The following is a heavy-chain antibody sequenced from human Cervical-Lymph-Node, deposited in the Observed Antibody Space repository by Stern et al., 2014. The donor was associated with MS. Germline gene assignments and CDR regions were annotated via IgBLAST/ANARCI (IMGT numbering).Heavy chain of an antibody. CDR1: GGSIGNYF. D-gene: IGHD6-6*01. CDR2: IYTSGST. J-gene: IGHJ4*02. V-gene: IGHV4-4*09. Sequence: QVQLQESGPGLVKPSETLSLTCSVSGGSIGNYFWSWIRQPPGKRLEWIGYIYTSGSTNYSPSLRSRVTISVDTSKNQFSLNLSSVTAADTAFYYCARSIAARRPFDYWGKGTLVTVSS. CDR3: ARSIAARRPFDY.